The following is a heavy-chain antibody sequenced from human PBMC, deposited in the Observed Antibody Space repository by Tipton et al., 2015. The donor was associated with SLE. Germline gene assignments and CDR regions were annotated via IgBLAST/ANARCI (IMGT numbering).Heavy chain of an antibody. V-gene: IGHV3-33*06. Sequence: SLRLSCAASGLTFSRAGMHWVRQAPGKGLEWVAMIWSDGSSEYYADSVKGRFTISRDNSKNTLYLQMNSLRAEDTALYYCAKDRRGSTPRWCFDLWGRGTLVTVSS. CDR1: GLTFSRAG. J-gene: IGHJ2*01. CDR3: AKDRRGSTPRWCFDL. D-gene: IGHD1-26*01. CDR2: IWSDGSSE.